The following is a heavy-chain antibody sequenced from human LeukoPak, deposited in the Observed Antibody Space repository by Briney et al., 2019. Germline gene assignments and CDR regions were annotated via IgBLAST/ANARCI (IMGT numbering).Heavy chain of an antibody. D-gene: IGHD3-9*01. V-gene: IGHV1-69*16. Sequence: SVKVSCKTSGGTFSSYTINWVRQAPGQGLEWMGGIIPTLGTATYAQKFQGRVTITADESTSTAYMELSSLRSEDTAVYYCARWDILTGYLGYWGQGTLVTVSS. CDR3: ARWDILTGYLGY. CDR1: GGTFSSYT. J-gene: IGHJ4*02. CDR2: IIPTLGTA.